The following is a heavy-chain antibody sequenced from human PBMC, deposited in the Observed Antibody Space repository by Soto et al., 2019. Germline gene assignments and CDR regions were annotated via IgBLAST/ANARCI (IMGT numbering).Heavy chain of an antibody. D-gene: IGHD2-2*01. Sequence: GGSVRRSCAASGVSFSNYAMSWVRQAPGKGLEWVTFIRGSGVSAYYADSVKGRFTIFRDNSKNTLYLQMNSLRAEDTAVYYCAKDMGDIVIVPSAKSLLFYYGMDVWGQGTTVTVSS. CDR3: AKDMGDIVIVPSAKSLLFYYGMDV. J-gene: IGHJ6*02. V-gene: IGHV3-23*01. CDR1: GVSFSNYA. CDR2: IRGSGVSA.